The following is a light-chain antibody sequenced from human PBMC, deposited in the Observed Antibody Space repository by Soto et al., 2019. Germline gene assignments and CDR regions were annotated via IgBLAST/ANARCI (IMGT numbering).Light chain of an antibody. CDR3: QSYDSSLSGWV. J-gene: IGLJ3*02. Sequence: QSVLTQPPSVSGAPGQRVTISCNASSSNIGAGYDVHWYQQLPGTVPKLLIYGNSNRPSGVPDRFSGSKSGTSASLAITGLQAEDEADYYCQSYDSSLSGWVFGGGTKLTVL. CDR2: GNS. V-gene: IGLV1-40*01. CDR1: SSNIGAGYD.